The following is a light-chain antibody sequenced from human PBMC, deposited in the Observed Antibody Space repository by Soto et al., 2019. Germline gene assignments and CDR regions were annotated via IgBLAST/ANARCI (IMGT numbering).Light chain of an antibody. CDR2: GAS. V-gene: IGKV3-11*01. J-gene: IGKJ2*01. CDR1: QSVGSY. CDR3: QHRSNG. Sequence: ETVLTQSPDTLSLSPGERVTLSCRASQSVGSYLVWYQQKPGQASRLLIYGASNRATGIPARFSGSGSGTDFTLTISSQEPEDFAVYYCQHRSNGFGQGTKLEIK.